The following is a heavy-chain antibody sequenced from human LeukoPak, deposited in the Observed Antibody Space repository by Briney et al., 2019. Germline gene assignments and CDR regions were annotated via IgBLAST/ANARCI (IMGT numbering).Heavy chain of an antibody. CDR1: GFTFHDFA. V-gene: IGHV3-9*01. D-gene: IGHD3-10*01. CDR2: ISWNSGNI. J-gene: IGHJ4*02. Sequence: GRSLRLSCAASGFTFHDFALHWVRQAPGKGLEWVSGISWNSGNIGYADSVKGRFTISRDNAKNSLYLQMNSLTTEDTALYHCAKLGSGSPRDNFDYWGQGTLVTVSS. CDR3: AKLGSGSPRDNFDY.